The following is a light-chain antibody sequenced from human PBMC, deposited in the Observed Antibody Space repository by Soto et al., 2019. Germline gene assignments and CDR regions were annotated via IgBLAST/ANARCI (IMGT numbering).Light chain of an antibody. CDR2: DAS. Sequence: EIVLTQSPATLSLSPGERATLSCRASQSVSSYLAWFQQKPGQAPRLLIYDASNRATGIPARFSGSGSGTDFTLTISSLEPEDFAVYDCQQRNNWPLTFGQGTRLEIK. V-gene: IGKV3-11*01. J-gene: IGKJ5*01. CDR1: QSVSSY. CDR3: QQRNNWPLT.